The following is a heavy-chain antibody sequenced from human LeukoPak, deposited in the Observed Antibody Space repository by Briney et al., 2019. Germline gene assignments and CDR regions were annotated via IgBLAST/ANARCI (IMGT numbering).Heavy chain of an antibody. CDR2: ISAYNGNT. CDR3: ARVTEAGSSGWYDYYYYYMDV. CDR1: GGIFNSHG. Sequence: ASVKVSCKASGGIFNSHGIAWVRQTPGQGLEWMGWISAYNGNTNYAQKLQGRVTMTTDTSTSTAYMELRSLRSDDTAVYYCARVTEAGSSGWYDYYYYYMDVWGKGTTVTISS. V-gene: IGHV1-18*01. D-gene: IGHD6-19*01. J-gene: IGHJ6*03.